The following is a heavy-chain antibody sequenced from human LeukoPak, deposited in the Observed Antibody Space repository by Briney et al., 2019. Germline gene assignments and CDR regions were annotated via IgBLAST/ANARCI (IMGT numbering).Heavy chain of an antibody. J-gene: IGHJ3*02. Sequence: PGGSLRLSCAASGFTFSSYAMHWVRQAPGKGLEWVAVISYDGSNKYYADSVKGRFTISRDNSKNTLYLQMNSLRAEDTAVYYCARGITMIVVVRDAFDIWGQGTMVTVSS. CDR3: ARGITMIVVVRDAFDI. CDR1: GFTFSSYA. D-gene: IGHD3-22*01. V-gene: IGHV3-30-3*01. CDR2: ISYDGSNK.